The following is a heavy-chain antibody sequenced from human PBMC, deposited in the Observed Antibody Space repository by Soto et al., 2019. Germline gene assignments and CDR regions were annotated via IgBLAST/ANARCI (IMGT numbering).Heavy chain of an antibody. CDR1: GFTFSTYA. V-gene: IGHV3-23*01. Sequence: EVQILESGGGLVQPGGSLRLSCVASGFTFSTYAMTWVRQAPGKGLEWVSGISGSGDTSYYADSVKGRFTISRDNSKNTLFLEMNSLRADDTAVYYCAKVDLLRVCTGGSCYSLDYWGQGSLVTVSS. CDR3: AKVDLLRVCTGGSCYSLDY. J-gene: IGHJ4*02. CDR2: ISGSGDTS. D-gene: IGHD2-15*01.